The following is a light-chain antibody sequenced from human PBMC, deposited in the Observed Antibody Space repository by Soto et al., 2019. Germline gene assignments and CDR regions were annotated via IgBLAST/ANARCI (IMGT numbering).Light chain of an antibody. CDR2: DVS. CDR3: CSYAGSYTYV. Sequence: QSALTQPRSVSGSPGQSVTISCTGTSSDVGGYNYVSWYQQHPGKAPKLMIYDVSKRPSGVPDRSSGSKSGNTASLTIAGLQAEDEADYYCCSYAGSYTYVFATGTKVTVL. J-gene: IGLJ1*01. CDR1: SSDVGGYNY. V-gene: IGLV2-11*01.